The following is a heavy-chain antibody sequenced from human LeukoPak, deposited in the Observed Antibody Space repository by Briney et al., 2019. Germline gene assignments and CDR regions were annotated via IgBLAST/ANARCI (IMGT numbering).Heavy chain of an antibody. V-gene: IGHV4-38-2*01. CDR2: LYHSDSI. J-gene: IGHJ4*02. CDR1: GYSISSGYY. CDR3: ARGAAVAGL. D-gene: IGHD6-19*01. Sequence: SETLSLTXAVSGYSISSGYYWIWIRQPPGKGLEWIGSLYHSDSIYYNPSLESRVTMSVDTSKNQFSLKLSSVTAADTAVYYCARGAAVAGLWGQGTLVTVSS.